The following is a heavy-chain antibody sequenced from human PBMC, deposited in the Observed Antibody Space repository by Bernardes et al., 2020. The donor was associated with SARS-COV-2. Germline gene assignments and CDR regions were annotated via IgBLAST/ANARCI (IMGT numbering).Heavy chain of an antibody. CDR1: GGSISSYY. Sequence: SETLSLTCTVSGGSISSYYWSWIRQPPGKGLEWIGYIYYSGSTNYNPSLKSRVTISVDTSKNQFSLKLSSVTAADTAVYYCARAPVVIQWPLYYYYGMDGWGQGTTVTVSS. D-gene: IGHD2-15*01. CDR3: ARAPVVIQWPLYYYYGMDG. V-gene: IGHV4-59*01. CDR2: IYYSGST. J-gene: IGHJ6*02.